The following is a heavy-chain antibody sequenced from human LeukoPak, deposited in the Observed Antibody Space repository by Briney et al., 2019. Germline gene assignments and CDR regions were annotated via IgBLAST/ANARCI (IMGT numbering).Heavy chain of an antibody. CDR2: MNPNSGNT. CDR3: ARVRYYDPKIDY. J-gene: IGHJ4*02. Sequence: ASVKVSRKASGYTFTSYDINWVRQATGQGLEWMGWMNPNSGNTGYAQKFQGRVTMTRNTSISTAYMELSSLRSEDTAVYYCARVRYYDPKIDYWGQGTLVTVSS. CDR1: GYTFTSYD. V-gene: IGHV1-8*01. D-gene: IGHD3-22*01.